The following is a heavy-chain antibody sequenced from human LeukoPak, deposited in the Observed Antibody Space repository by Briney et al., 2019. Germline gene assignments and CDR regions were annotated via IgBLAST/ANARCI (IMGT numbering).Heavy chain of an antibody. Sequence: SETLSLTCTFSGASISTGGYYWSWIRHLPGKGLEWIANIYYSGNTYYNPSLKGRVTISADTSKNYFSLKLRSVTAADAAVYYCARGPPMWFGELPHFDYWGQGTLVTVSS. J-gene: IGHJ4*02. CDR1: GASISTGGYY. CDR3: ARGPPMWFGELPHFDY. D-gene: IGHD3-10*01. CDR2: IYYSGNT. V-gene: IGHV4-31*03.